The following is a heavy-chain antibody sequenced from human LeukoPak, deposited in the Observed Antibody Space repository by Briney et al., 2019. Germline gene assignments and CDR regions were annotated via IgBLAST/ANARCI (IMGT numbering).Heavy chain of an antibody. J-gene: IGHJ4*02. CDR2: ISSSSSYI. V-gene: IGHV3-21*01. D-gene: IGHD5-18*01. CDR1: GFAFNIYS. CDR3: AREMGYSYGYFDY. Sequence: GGSLRLSCVASGFAFNIYSMNWVRQAPGKGLEWVSSISSSSSYIYYADSVKGRFTISRDNAKNSLYLQMNSLRAEDTAVYYCAREMGYSYGYFDYWGQGTLVTVSS.